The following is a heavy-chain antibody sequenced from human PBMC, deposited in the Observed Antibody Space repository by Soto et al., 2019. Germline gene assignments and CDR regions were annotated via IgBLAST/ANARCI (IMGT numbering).Heavy chain of an antibody. CDR1: GFTVSSYG. D-gene: IGHD6-13*01. J-gene: IGHJ6*01. CDR2: IWYDGSKI. Sequence: PGGSLRLSCAASGFTVSSYGMHWVRQAPGKGLEWVAVIWYDGSKIYYADSVKGRFTISRDNSKSTLYLQMNSLRAEDTAVYYCARPLEQHQLGFGMDVWGQGSPVTVSS. CDR3: ARPLEQHQLGFGMDV. V-gene: IGHV3-33*01.